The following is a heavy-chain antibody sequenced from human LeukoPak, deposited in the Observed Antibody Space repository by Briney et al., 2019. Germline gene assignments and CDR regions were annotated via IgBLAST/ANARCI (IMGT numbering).Heavy chain of an antibody. CDR3: ASLMYYYDSSGYPEAFDV. CDR1: GFTFSNYE. V-gene: IGHV3-48*03. J-gene: IGHJ3*01. Sequence: PGGSLRLSCAASGFTFSNYEMNWVRQAPGKGLEWVSYISSSANTIYYADSVKGRFTISRDNAKNSLYMQMNSLRAEDTAVYYCASLMYYYDSSGYPEAFDVWGQGTMVTVSS. D-gene: IGHD3-22*01. CDR2: ISSSANTI.